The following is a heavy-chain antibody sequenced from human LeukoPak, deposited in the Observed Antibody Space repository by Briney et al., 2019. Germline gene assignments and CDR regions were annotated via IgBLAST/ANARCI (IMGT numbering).Heavy chain of an antibody. Sequence: ASVKVSCKVSGGSFNNYPISWVREAPGQGLEWMGRIVPILDMANYAQKFQGRVTISADKSTDTAHMELSSLRSEDTAVYYCARNAGGDYIRDDSWGQGTLVIDSS. CDR2: IVPILDMA. CDR1: GGSFNNYP. V-gene: IGHV1-69*02. CDR3: ARNAGGDYIRDDS. D-gene: IGHD3-10*02. J-gene: IGHJ4*02.